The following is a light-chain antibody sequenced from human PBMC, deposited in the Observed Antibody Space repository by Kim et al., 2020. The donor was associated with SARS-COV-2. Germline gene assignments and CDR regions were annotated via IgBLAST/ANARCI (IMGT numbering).Light chain of an antibody. V-gene: IGLV3-21*04. J-gene: IGLJ3*02. CDR1: DMGRKT. CDR3: QVWDSSSDQGV. Sequence: APRKTARITCGGDDMGRKTIHGYQQKSGQAPVVVIYYDSDRPSGIPERFSGSKSGNTATLTISRAEAGDEADYYCQVWDSSSDQGVFGGGTKLTVL. CDR2: YDS.